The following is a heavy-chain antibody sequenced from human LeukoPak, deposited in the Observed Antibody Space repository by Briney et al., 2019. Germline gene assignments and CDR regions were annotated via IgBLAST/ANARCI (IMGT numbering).Heavy chain of an antibody. CDR3: AIMHGYYDGSGFWVQ. CDR2: ISPSGDRT. J-gene: IGHJ4*02. CDR1: GFTFSSYA. V-gene: IGHV3-23*01. D-gene: IGHD3-22*01. Sequence: GGSLRLSCAASGFTFSSYAMSWVRQAPGKGLEWVSFISPSGDRTSNADSVEGRFTISRDNTRNTLYPQMSSLRDEDTGVYYCAIMHGYYDGSGFWVQWGQGTLVTVSS.